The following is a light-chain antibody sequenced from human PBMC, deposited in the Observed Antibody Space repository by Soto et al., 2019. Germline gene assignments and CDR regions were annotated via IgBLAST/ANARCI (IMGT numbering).Light chain of an antibody. CDR1: QDISNY. J-gene: IGKJ4*01. V-gene: IGKV1-33*01. Sequence: DIQMTQSPSSLSASVGDRVTITCQARQDISNYLNWYQQKPGKAPKLLFCDASNLETGVRSRFSGSGSGTDLTFPISSLQPEDIATYFCQRYDNLRLTVGGGTKVEIK. CDR3: QRYDNLRLT. CDR2: DAS.